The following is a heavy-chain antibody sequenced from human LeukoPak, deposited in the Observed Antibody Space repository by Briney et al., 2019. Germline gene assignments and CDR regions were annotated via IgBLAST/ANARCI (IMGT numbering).Heavy chain of an antibody. CDR3: ARLNSGWNYYFVY. V-gene: IGHV4-4*02. CDR1: GGSISSRYW. D-gene: IGHD6-19*01. J-gene: IGHJ4*02. Sequence: SGTLSLTCAVSGGSISSRYWWTWVRQPPRKRLEWIGSIYYSRSTNYNPSLKSRVTISVDTSKNQFSLKLSSVTPSDTAIYYCARLNSGWNYYFVYWGQGTLVTVSS. CDR2: IYYSRST.